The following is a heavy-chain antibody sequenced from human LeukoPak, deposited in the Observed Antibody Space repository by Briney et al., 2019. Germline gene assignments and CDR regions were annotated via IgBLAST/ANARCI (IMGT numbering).Heavy chain of an antibody. CDR3: AKDERIAARPFDY. CDR2: IRYDGSNK. CDR1: GFTFSSYG. D-gene: IGHD6-6*01. Sequence: GGSLRLSCAASGFTFSSYGMHWVRQAPGKGLEWVAFIRYDGSNKYYADSVKGRFTISRDNSKNTLYLQMNSLRAEDTAVYYCAKDERIAARPFDYWGQGTLVTVSS. V-gene: IGHV3-30*02. J-gene: IGHJ4*02.